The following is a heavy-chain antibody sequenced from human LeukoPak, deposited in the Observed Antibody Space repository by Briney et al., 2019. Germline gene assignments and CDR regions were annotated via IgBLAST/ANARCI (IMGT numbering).Heavy chain of an antibody. CDR2: IYSGGST. CDR1: GFTVSSNY. J-gene: IGHJ4*02. V-gene: IGHV3-66*01. Sequence: GGSLILSCAASGFTVSSNYMSWVRQAPGKGLEWVSVIYSGGSTYYADSVKGRFTISRDNSKNTLYLQMNSLRAEDTAVYYCARDYYDSSGYSYNYWGQGTLVTVSS. D-gene: IGHD3-22*01. CDR3: ARDYYDSSGYSYNY.